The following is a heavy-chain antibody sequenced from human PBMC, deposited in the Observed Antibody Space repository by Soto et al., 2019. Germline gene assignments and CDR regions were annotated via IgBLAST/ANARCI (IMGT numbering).Heavy chain of an antibody. CDR2: IIPIFGTA. V-gene: IGHV1-69*13. J-gene: IGHJ6*02. D-gene: IGHD3-3*01. CDR3: ASLEFGVVINHYYYYGMDV. CDR1: GGTFSSYA. Sequence: ASVKVSCKASGGTFSSYAISWVRQAPGQGLEWMGGIIPIFGTANYAQKFQGRVTITADESTSTAYMELSSLRSEDTAVYYCASLEFGVVINHYYYYGMDVWGQGTTVTVSS.